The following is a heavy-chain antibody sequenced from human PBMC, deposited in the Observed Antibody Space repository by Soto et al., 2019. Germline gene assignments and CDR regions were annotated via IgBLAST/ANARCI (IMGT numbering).Heavy chain of an antibody. CDR2: ISYDGSNK. D-gene: IGHD2-15*01. CDR1: GFTFSSYG. Sequence: GGSLRLSCAASGFTFSSYGMHWVRQAPGKGLEWVAVISYDGSNKYYADSVKGRFTISRDNSKNTLYLQMNSLRAEDTAVYYCAKDFPRPSGVVVVAATPLGFDPWGQGTLVTVSS. J-gene: IGHJ5*02. CDR3: AKDFPRPSGVVVVAATPLGFDP. V-gene: IGHV3-30*18.